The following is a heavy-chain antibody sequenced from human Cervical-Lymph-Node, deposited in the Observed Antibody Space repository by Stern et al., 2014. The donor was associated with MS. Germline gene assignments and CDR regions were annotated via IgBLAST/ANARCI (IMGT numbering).Heavy chain of an antibody. J-gene: IGHJ4*02. V-gene: IGHV1-2*06. CDR2: IHPLSGGT. D-gene: IGHD6-13*01. CDR3: ARSAIEIAAPGHFDY. CDR1: GYTFTGYF. Sequence: VQLVESGAEVKKPGASVKVSCKASGYTFTGYFMHWVRQAPGQGLEWMGRIHPLSGGTEYAQKFQGRVTMTRDTSISTAYMELSRLRSDDKAVYYCARSAIEIAAPGHFDYWGQGTLVTVSS.